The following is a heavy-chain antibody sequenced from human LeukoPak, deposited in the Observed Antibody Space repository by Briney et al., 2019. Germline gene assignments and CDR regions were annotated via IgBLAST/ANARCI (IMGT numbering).Heavy chain of an antibody. CDR2: ISWNSGSI. CDR3: AKDRGSGWPMDY. V-gene: IGHV3-9*01. J-gene: IGHJ4*02. CDR1: GFTFDDYA. Sequence: GGSLRLSCAASGFTFDDYAMHWVRQAPGKGLEWVSGISWNSGSIGYADSVKGRFTISRDNAKNSLYLQMNSLRAGDTALYYCAKDRGSGWPMDYWGQGTLVTVSS. D-gene: IGHD6-19*01.